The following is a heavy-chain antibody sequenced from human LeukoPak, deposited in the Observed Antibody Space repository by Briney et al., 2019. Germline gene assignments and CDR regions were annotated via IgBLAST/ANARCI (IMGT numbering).Heavy chain of an antibody. CDR2: ISYDGTNK. CDR3: AHYGDYQSLVF. D-gene: IGHD4-17*01. Sequence: GRSLRHLRAVSGFNFINFGVLYLRQAPGKGLEWVAVISYDGTNKYYADSVKGRFTIYRDNSKNKLYLQLNTLKTDDTAGYYCAHYGDYQSLVFWRQGTPVTVSS. V-gene: IGHV3-30*03. J-gene: IGHJ4*02. CDR1: GFNFINFG.